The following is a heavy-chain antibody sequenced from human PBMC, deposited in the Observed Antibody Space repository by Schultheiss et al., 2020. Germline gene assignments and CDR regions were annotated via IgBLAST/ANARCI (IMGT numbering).Heavy chain of an antibody. CDR1: GYSISSGYY. D-gene: IGHD6-13*01. J-gene: IGHJ6*04. V-gene: IGHV4-38-2*01. CDR2: INHSGST. CDR3: ARGEYSSSWSFGYYYYGMDV. Sequence: SQTLSLTCAVSGYSISSGYYWGWIRQPPGKGLEWIGEINHSGSTNYNPSLKSRVTISVDTSKNQFSLKLSSVTAADTAVYYCARGEYSSSWSFGYYYYGMDVWGKGTTVTVAS.